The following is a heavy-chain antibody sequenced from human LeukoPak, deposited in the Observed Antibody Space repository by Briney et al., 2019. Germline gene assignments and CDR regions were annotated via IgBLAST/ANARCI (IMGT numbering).Heavy chain of an antibody. CDR3: ARDPASWGFWSGYSYYYMDV. Sequence: ASVKVSCKASGYTFTGYYMHWVRQAPGQGLEWMRWINPNSGGTNYAQKFQGRVTMTRDTSISTAYMELSRLRSDDTAVYYCARDPASWGFWSGYSYYYMDVWGKGTTVTVSS. V-gene: IGHV1-2*02. CDR1: GYTFTGYY. CDR2: INPNSGGT. D-gene: IGHD3-3*01. J-gene: IGHJ6*03.